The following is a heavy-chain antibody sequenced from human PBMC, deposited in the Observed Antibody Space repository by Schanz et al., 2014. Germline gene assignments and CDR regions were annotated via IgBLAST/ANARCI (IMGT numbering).Heavy chain of an antibody. CDR2: VHSSGST. Sequence: QVQLQESGPGLVKPSETLSLTCTVSGGSIRGYYCSWIRQPPGKGLEWIGYVHSSGSTNYNSSLKRRGTISVDTSKTHFPLKLSSVPAADTAVYYCARHLPGGYNNHGWFDPWGQGTLVTVSS. CDR3: ARHLPGGYNNHGWFDP. CDR1: GGSIRGYY. J-gene: IGHJ5*02. D-gene: IGHD4-4*01. V-gene: IGHV4-59*08.